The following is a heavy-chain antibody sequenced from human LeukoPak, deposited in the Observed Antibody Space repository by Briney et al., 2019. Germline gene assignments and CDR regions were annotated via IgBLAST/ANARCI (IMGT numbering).Heavy chain of an antibody. CDR3: ARVGAMVL. D-gene: IGHD5-18*01. Sequence: ASVRVSCKASGCTFTGYYMHWVRQAPGQGLEWMGWINPNSGGTNYAQKFQGRVTMTRDKSISTAYMDLSSLRSDDTAVYYCARVGAMVLWGQGTLVTVSS. CDR1: GCTFTGYY. V-gene: IGHV1-2*02. CDR2: INPNSGGT. J-gene: IGHJ4*02.